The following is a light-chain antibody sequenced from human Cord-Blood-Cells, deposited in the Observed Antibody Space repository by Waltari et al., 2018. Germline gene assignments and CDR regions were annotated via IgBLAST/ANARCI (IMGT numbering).Light chain of an antibody. CDR1: KLGDKY. Sequence: SYYLTQPPSVSVSPGQTDSITFPGGKLGDKYACWYQQKPAQSPVLVIYQDSKRPSEIPERFSGSNSGNSATLTISGTQAMDEADYYCQAWDSSTVVFGGGTKLTDL. CDR2: QDS. CDR3: QAWDSSTVV. V-gene: IGLV3-1*01. J-gene: IGLJ2*01.